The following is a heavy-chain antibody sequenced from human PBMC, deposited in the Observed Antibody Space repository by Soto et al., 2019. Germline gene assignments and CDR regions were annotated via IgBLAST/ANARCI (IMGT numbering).Heavy chain of an antibody. V-gene: IGHV5-10-1*01. CDR1: GYSFTSYW. CDR3: ARIAAAYYYYYGMDV. J-gene: IGHJ6*02. CDR2: IDPSDSYT. D-gene: IGHD6-13*01. Sequence: PGESLKISCKGSGYSFTSYWISWVRQMPGKGLEWMGRIDPSDSYTNYSPSFQGNVTISADKSISTAYLQWSSLKAADTAMYYCARIAAAYYYYYGMDVWGQGTTVTVSS.